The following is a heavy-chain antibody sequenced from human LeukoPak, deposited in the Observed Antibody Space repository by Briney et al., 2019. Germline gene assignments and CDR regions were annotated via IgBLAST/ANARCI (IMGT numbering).Heavy chain of an antibody. Sequence: GGSLRLSCAASGFTFSSYGMHWVRQAPGKGLEWVAVIWYDGSNKYYADSVKGRFTISRDNSKNTLYLQMNSLRAEDTAVYYCARDCSGGSCYSFDYWGQGTLVTVSS. V-gene: IGHV3-33*01. CDR3: ARDCSGGSCYSFDY. J-gene: IGHJ4*02. CDR1: GFTFSSYG. CDR2: IWYDGSNK. D-gene: IGHD2-15*01.